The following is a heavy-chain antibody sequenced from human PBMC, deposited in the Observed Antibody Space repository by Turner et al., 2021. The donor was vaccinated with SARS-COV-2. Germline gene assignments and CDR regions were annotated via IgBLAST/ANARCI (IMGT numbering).Heavy chain of an antibody. V-gene: IGHV3-23*01. CDR2: ISGSGENT. D-gene: IGHD3-10*01. Sequence: EVQLLESGGGLVQPGGSLRLPCKASGLPFNNFGMSWVRQAPGKGLEWVSTISGSGENTHYAESVKGRFTISRDNSKNTLYLQMNSLRAEDTAIYYCAKDAGVEESFFDYWGQGTLVTVSS. CDR1: GLPFNNFG. J-gene: IGHJ4*02. CDR3: AKDAGVEESFFDY.